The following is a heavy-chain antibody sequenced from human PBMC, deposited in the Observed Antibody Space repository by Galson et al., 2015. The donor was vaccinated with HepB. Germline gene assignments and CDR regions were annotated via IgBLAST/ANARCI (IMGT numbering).Heavy chain of an antibody. CDR3: ARAAVVPAAAADY. Sequence: SVKVSCKASGYTFTSYAMHWVRQAPGQRLEWMGWINAGNGNTKYSQKFQGRVTITRDTSASTAYMELSSLRSEDTAVYYCARAAVVPAAAADYWGQGTLVTVSS. CDR2: INAGNGNT. J-gene: IGHJ4*02. V-gene: IGHV1-3*01. CDR1: GYTFTSYA. D-gene: IGHD2-2*01.